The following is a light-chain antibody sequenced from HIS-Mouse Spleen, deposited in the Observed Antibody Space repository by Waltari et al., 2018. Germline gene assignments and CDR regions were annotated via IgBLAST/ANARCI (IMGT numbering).Light chain of an antibody. J-gene: IGLJ1*01. V-gene: IGLV1-44*01. Sequence: QSVLTQPPSASGTPGQRVTISCSGSSSNIGSNTGNWYQQRPGTAPKLLIYSNNQRPSGVPDRFSGSKSGTSASLAISGLQSEDEADYYCAAWDDSLNGYVFGTGTKVTVL. CDR1: SSNIGSNT. CDR2: SNN. CDR3: AAWDDSLNGYV.